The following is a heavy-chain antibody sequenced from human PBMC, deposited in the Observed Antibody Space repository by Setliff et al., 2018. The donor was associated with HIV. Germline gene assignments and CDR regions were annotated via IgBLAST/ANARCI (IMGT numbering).Heavy chain of an antibody. CDR3: ARDFKRYNSPCRFDP. D-gene: IGHD6-13*01. CDR2: IYYSGST. J-gene: IGHJ5*02. Sequence: SETLSLTCTVSGGSISSDYWSWIRQPPGKGLEWIGYIYYSGSTNYNPSLKSRVTISVDKSQNQFSLKLSSVTAADTAVYYCARDFKRYNSPCRFDPWGQGTLVTVSS. V-gene: IGHV4-59*12. CDR1: GGSISSDY.